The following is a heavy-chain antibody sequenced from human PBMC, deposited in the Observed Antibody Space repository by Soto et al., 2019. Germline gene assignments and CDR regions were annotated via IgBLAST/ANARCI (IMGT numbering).Heavy chain of an antibody. CDR3: ARGGHVVVVTAAFDY. CDR2: INPSGGHT. Sequence: QVQLMQSGAEVKKPGASVKVSCKASGNTFTNYYIHWVRQAPGQGLEWMGTINPSGGHTTYAQKFLGRVTXPXDXSTXTLYMELTSLRSEDTAVYYCARGGHVVVVTAAFDYWGQGTLVTVSS. J-gene: IGHJ4*02. CDR1: GNTFTNYY. D-gene: IGHD2-21*02. V-gene: IGHV1-46*01.